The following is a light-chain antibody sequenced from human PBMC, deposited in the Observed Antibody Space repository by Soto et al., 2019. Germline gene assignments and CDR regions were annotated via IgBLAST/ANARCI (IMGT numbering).Light chain of an antibody. CDR1: DSNIGKNS. CDR2: VND. CDR3: VAWDDSLNGWV. V-gene: IGLV1-44*01. Sequence: QSVLTQPPSASGTPGQRVTISCSGSDSNIGKNSVNWHQQLPQTAPKLLIYVNDQRPSGVPDRFSGSKSGTSASLAISGLQSEDEADYYCVAWDDSLNGWVFGGATKLTVL. J-gene: IGLJ3*02.